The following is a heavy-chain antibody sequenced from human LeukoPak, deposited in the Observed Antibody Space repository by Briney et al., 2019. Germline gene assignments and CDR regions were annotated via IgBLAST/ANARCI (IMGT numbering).Heavy chain of an antibody. J-gene: IGHJ3*02. CDR1: GFTFSDYY. CDR2: ISSSGNTI. CDR3: ARDHYYDSSGYPKDAFDI. D-gene: IGHD3-22*01. Sequence: PGGSLRLSCAASGFTFSDYYMSWIRQAPGKGLEWVSYISSSGNTIYYADSVKGRFTISRDNARNSVYLQMNSLRAEDTAVYYCARDHYYDSSGYPKDAFDIWGQGTMVTVSS. V-gene: IGHV3-11*04.